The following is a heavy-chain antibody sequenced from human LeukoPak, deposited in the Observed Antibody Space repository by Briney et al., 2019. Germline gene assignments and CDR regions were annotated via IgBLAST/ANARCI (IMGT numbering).Heavy chain of an antibody. V-gene: IGHV3-23*01. CDR3: AKGLSSSSWSDFDY. J-gene: IGHJ4*02. D-gene: IGHD6-13*01. Sequence: GGSLRLSCAASGFTFSTYAVTWVRQAPGKGLEWVSSISGSGDSPYYADSVKGRFTISRDNSSNTLFLQMNGLRDEDTALYYCAKGLSSSSWSDFDYWGQGSLVTVSS. CDR1: GFTFSTYA. CDR2: ISGSGDSP.